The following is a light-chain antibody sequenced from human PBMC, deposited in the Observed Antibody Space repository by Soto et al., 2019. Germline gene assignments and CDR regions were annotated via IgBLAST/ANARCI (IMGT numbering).Light chain of an antibody. Sequence: QLVLTQPPSVSGAPGQRVTISCTGSSSNIGAGYDVHWYQQLPGTDPKLLIYGNSNRPSGVPDRFSGSKSGTSASLAITGLQAEDEADYYCQSYDSSLSDVFGTGTKVTVL. CDR3: QSYDSSLSDV. CDR2: GNS. J-gene: IGLJ1*01. CDR1: SSNIGAGYD. V-gene: IGLV1-40*01.